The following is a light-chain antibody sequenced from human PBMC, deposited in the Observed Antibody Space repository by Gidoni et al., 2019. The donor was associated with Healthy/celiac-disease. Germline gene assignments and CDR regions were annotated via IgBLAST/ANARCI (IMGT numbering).Light chain of an antibody. CDR2: AAS. J-gene: IGKJ2*01. Sequence: DIQMTQSPSSLSASVGDRVTITCRASQSISSYLNWYQQKPGKAPKLLIYAASSLQSGVPSRFSGSGSGTDFTLTISSLQREDFATYYCQQSYSTPYTFGQGTKLEIK. CDR1: QSISSY. V-gene: IGKV1-39*01. CDR3: QQSYSTPYT.